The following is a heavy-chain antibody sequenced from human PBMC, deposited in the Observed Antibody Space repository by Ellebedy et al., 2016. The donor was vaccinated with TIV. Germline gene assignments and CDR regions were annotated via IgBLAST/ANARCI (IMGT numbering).Heavy chain of an antibody. CDR1: GFTFSNYG. J-gene: IGHJ6*02. Sequence: GESLKISCAASGFTFSNYGLHWVRQAPGTGLDWVAFISYDKSNKYYADSVKGRFTISRDNSKNTLFLQINSLRAEDTAVYYCASPTVPATICGACGMDVWGQGTTVIVSS. CDR2: ISYDKSNK. V-gene: IGHV3-30*03. CDR3: ASPTVPATICGACGMDV. D-gene: IGHD2-2*01.